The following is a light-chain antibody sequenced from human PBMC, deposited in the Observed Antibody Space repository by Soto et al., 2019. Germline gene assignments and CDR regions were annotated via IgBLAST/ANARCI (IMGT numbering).Light chain of an antibody. V-gene: IGKV3-11*01. Sequence: EIVLTQSPATLSLSPGERATLSCRASQSVSSYLAWYQQKPGQAPRLLIYDASNRATGIPARFSGSGSGTDFTLTISSLEPADFAFYYCQQRSNWPLTFGGGTNVEIK. CDR2: DAS. CDR1: QSVSSY. CDR3: QQRSNWPLT. J-gene: IGKJ4*01.